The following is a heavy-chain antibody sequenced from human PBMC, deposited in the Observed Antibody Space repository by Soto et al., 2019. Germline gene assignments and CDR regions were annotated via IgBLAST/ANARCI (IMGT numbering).Heavy chain of an antibody. V-gene: IGHV4-39*06. CDR1: GESVTSNHVF. D-gene: IGHD3-16*01. Sequence: SETLSLTCTVSGESVTSNHVFWGWIRQPPGRGLEWIASIYRDGSTYIRPSLKSRVTMSVDTSKNQVPLRLNSMTAADTAVYYWARGLSAFDPWGQGTLVTVSS. J-gene: IGHJ5*02. CDR2: IYRDGST. CDR3: ARGLSAFDP.